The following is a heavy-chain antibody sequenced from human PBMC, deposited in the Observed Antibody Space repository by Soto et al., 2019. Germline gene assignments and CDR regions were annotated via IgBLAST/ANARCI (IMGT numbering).Heavy chain of an antibody. V-gene: IGHV4-39*07. J-gene: IGHJ3*02. CDR2: IYYSGTT. Sequence: SETLSLTCTVSGGSISSSSYYWCWIRQPPGKGLEWIGSIYYSGTTNYNPSLKSRVTISIDTSKKQSSLKLSSVTAADTAVYYCARPYSTAWYDAFDIWGRGTMVTVSS. D-gene: IGHD6-19*01. CDR3: ARPYSTAWYDAFDI. CDR1: GGSISSSSYY.